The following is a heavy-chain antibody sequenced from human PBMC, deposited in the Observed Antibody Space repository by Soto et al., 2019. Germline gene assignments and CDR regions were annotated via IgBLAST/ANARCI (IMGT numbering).Heavy chain of an antibody. CDR2: ITEHGNKQ. CDR3: ATRAGAPAD. D-gene: IGHD6-25*01. J-gene: IGHJ4*02. Sequence: EVQLVESGGGLVQPGGSLRLSCAASGFSFNTYWMRWIRQAPGKGLEWVANITEHGNKQNYVDSVRGRFTISRDNAKTSVHLQMNSLRVEDTAVYYCATRAGAPADWGQGTLVTVSS. V-gene: IGHV3-7*01. CDR1: GFSFNTYW.